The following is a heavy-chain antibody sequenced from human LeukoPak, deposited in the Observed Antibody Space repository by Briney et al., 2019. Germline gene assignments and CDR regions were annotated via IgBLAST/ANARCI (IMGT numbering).Heavy chain of an antibody. J-gene: IGHJ6*02. CDR3: AREGYCSSTSCYRANNYYYYYGMDV. Sequence: GASVKVSCKASGYTFTSYGISWVRQAPGQGLEWRGWISAYNGNTTYAQKLRGRVTMTTDTSTSTAYMELRSLRSDDTAVYYCAREGYCSSTSCYRANNYYYYYGMDVWGQGTTVTVSS. V-gene: IGHV1-18*01. CDR2: ISAYNGNT. CDR1: GYTFTSYG. D-gene: IGHD2-2*02.